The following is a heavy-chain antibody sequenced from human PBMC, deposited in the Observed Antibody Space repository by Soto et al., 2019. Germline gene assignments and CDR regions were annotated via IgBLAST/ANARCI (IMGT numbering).Heavy chain of an antibody. J-gene: IGHJ5*02. CDR1: GFTFSLYS. Sequence: GGSLRLSCAASGFTFSLYSMHWVRQAPGKGLEWVSSITTSSTYIYYADSVKGRFTISRDNAKNSLYLHMNSLRVDDTAVYYCARGFRPGYDGGYNWFDPWGQGTLVTVSS. D-gene: IGHD5-12*01. V-gene: IGHV3-21*01. CDR2: ITTSSTYI. CDR3: ARGFRPGYDGGYNWFDP.